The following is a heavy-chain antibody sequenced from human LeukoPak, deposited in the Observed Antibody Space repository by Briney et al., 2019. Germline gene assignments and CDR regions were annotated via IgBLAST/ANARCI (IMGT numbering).Heavy chain of an antibody. CDR3: ASLGETDY. Sequence: SVKVSCKASGGTFSSYAISWVRQAPGQGLEWMGGIIPIFGTANYAQKFQGRVTITTDESTSTAYMVLSRLRSEDTAVYYCASLGETDYWGQGTLVTVSS. V-gene: IGHV1-69*05. CDR2: IIPIFGTA. J-gene: IGHJ4*02. CDR1: GGTFSSYA.